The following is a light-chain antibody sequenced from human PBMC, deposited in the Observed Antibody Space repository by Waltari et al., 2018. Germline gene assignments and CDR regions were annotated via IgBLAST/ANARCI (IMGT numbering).Light chain of an antibody. CDR2: GAS. CDR1: QSVSSN. Sequence: EIVMTQSPATLAVSAGERATHPCRARQSVSSNLAWYQQKPGQAPRLLIDGASTRATGIPARFSGSGSGTEFTLTISSLQSEDFAVYFGQQYNNWPRTFGQGTKVGIK. J-gene: IGKJ1*01. V-gene: IGKV3-15*01. CDR3: QQYNNWPRT.